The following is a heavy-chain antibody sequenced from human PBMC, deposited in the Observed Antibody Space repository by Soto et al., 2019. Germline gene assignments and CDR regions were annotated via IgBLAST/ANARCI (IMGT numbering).Heavy chain of an antibody. CDR1: GYTFTGHY. V-gene: IGHV1-2*02. Sequence: ASVKVSCKASGYTFTGHYIHWVRQAPEQGPEWMGEVGPESGATRYAQRFQGRVTMTRDMSITTVYMELNNLRSEDTAVYYCASWDFTVIKDYYDYYGMDVWGQGTTVTVSS. D-gene: IGHD4-17*01. CDR3: ASWDFTVIKDYYDYYGMDV. CDR2: VGPESGAT. J-gene: IGHJ6*02.